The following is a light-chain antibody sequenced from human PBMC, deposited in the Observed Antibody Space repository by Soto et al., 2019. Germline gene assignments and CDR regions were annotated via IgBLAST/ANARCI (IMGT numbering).Light chain of an antibody. CDR1: QSVSSN. V-gene: IGKV3-15*01. CDR3: QQYDNWPRT. CDR2: AAS. Sequence: EIVMTQSPVTLSVSPGEGATLSCRASQSVSSNLAWYQQKPGQAPRLLIYAASTRATGFPARFSGSGSGTDYTLTISSLQSEDFAVYYCQQYDNWPRTFGQGTKVEIK. J-gene: IGKJ1*01.